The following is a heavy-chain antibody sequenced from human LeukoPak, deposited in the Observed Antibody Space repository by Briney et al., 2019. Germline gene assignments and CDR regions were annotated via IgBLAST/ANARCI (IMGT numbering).Heavy chain of an antibody. J-gene: IGHJ3*02. Sequence: GGSLRLSCAASGFTFSSYSMNWVRQAPGKGLEWVSSISSSSSYIYYADSVKGRFTISRDNAKNSLYLQMNSLRAEDTAVYYCASKGISHAFDIWGQGTMVTVSS. CDR3: ASKGISHAFDI. D-gene: IGHD3-3*02. V-gene: IGHV3-21*01. CDR1: GFTFSSYS. CDR2: ISSSSSYI.